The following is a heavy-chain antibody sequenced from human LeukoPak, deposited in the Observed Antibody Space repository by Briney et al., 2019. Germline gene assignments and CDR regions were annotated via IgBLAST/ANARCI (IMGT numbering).Heavy chain of an antibody. CDR1: GFTFSSYS. V-gene: IGHV3-21*01. Sequence: GGSLRLSCAASGFTFSSYSMNWVRQAPGKGLEWVSSISSSSSYIYYADSVKGRFTISRDNAKNTLYLQMNSLRAEDTAVYYCARGPSGYHNTGGQGTLVTVSS. CDR3: ARGPSGYHNT. D-gene: IGHD5-12*01. J-gene: IGHJ4*02. CDR2: ISSSSSYI.